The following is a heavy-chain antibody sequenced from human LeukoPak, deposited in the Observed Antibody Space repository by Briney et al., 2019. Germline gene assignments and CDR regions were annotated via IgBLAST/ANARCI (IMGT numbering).Heavy chain of an antibody. Sequence: PSETLSLTCTVSGGSISSSSYYWGWIRQPPGKGLEWIGSIYYSGSTYYNPSLKSRVTISVDTSKNQFSLKLSSVTAADTAVYYCAREKVAAAGVYYFDYWGQGTLVTVSS. CDR2: IYYSGST. V-gene: IGHV4-39*07. CDR1: GGSISSSSYY. D-gene: IGHD6-13*01. CDR3: AREKVAAAGVYYFDY. J-gene: IGHJ4*02.